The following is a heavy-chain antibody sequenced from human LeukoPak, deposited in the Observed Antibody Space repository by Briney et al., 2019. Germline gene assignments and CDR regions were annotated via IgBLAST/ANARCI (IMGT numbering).Heavy chain of an antibody. V-gene: IGHV4-61*08. Sequence: SSETLSLTCTVSGGSISSGDYYWSWIRQPPGKGLEWIGYIYYSGSTNYNPSLKSRVTISVDTSKNQFSLKLSSVTAADTAVYYCARGALRVVPAAPDRWFDPWGQGTLVTVSS. CDR3: ARGALRVVPAAPDRWFDP. CDR2: IYYSGST. J-gene: IGHJ5*02. CDR1: GGSISSGDYY. D-gene: IGHD2-2*01.